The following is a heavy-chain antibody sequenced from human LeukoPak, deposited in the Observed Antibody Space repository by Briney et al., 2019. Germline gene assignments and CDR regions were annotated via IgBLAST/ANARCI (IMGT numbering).Heavy chain of an antibody. Sequence: PGGSLRLSCAASGFTFSSYWMSWVRQAPGKGLEWAANIKQDGSEKYYVDSVKGRFTISRDNAKNSLYLQMNSLRAEDTAVYYCARDQTYGSGSYSYGFDYWGQGTLVTVSS. J-gene: IGHJ4*02. CDR3: ARDQTYGSGSYSYGFDY. CDR2: IKQDGSEK. V-gene: IGHV3-7*01. D-gene: IGHD3-10*01. CDR1: GFTFSSYW.